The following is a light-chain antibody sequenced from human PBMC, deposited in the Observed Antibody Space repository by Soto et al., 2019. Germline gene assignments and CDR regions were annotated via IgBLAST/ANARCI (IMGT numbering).Light chain of an antibody. J-gene: IGKJ4*01. Sequence: EIVLTQSPATLSLSPGERETLSCRASQRISRYLAWYQQKPGQAPRLLIYDAFTRATGIPARFSGSASGTEFTLTISSLQSEDFAVYYCQQYDEWPLTFGGGTKVDIK. CDR2: DAF. V-gene: IGKV3-15*01. CDR3: QQYDEWPLT. CDR1: QRISRY.